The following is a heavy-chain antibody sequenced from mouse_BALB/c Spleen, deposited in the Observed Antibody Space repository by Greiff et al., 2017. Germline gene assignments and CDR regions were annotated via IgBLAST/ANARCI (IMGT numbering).Heavy chain of an antibody. Sequence: VQLQQSGAELMKPGASVKISCKATGYTFSSYWIEWVKQRPGHGLEWIGEILPGSGSTNYNEKFKGKATFTADTSSNTAYMQLSSLTSEDSAVYYCARRHFYGNWGYFDVWGAGTTVTVAS. CDR1: GYTFSSYW. CDR2: ILPGSGST. J-gene: IGHJ1*01. CDR3: ARRHFYGNWGYFDV. D-gene: IGHD2-1*01. V-gene: IGHV1-9*01.